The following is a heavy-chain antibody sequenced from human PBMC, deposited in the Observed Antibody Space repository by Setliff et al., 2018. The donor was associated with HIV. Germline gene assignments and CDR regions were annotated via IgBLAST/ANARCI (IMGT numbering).Heavy chain of an antibody. Sequence: SETLSLTCTVSGGSISAYYWSWIRQPPGKGLEWIGYIYYSGGTTYNPSLNSRVTISVGMASDQFFLSLSSVTAADTAVYYCARVEASVRGATYGLDVWGQGTTVTVSS. J-gene: IGHJ6*02. D-gene: IGHD3-10*01. CDR3: ARVEASVRGATYGLDV. V-gene: IGHV4-59*01. CDR2: IYYSGGT. CDR1: GGSISAYY.